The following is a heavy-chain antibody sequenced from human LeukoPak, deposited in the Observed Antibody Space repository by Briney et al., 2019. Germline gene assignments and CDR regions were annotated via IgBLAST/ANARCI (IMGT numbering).Heavy chain of an antibody. Sequence: GGSLRLSCVASGFTFSSYWMHWVRQAPGKGLEWVTVVSADGRTQLYSDSVKGRFTISRDNSKNTLYLQMNSLRAEDTAVYYCAKDGSSVVGGDAPDYYYGMDVWGQGTTVTVSS. CDR3: AKDGSSVVGGDAPDYYYGMDV. D-gene: IGHD2-21*02. CDR2: VSADGRTQ. J-gene: IGHJ6*02. CDR1: GFTFSSYW. V-gene: IGHV3-30*18.